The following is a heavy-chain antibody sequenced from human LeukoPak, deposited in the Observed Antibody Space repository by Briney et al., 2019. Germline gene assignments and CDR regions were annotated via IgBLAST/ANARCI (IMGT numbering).Heavy chain of an antibody. V-gene: IGHV1-69*05. Sequence: VASVKVSCKASGGTFSSYAISWVRQAPGQGLEWMGGIIPIFGTANYAQKFQGRVTITTDESTSTAYMELSSLRSEDTAVYYCARGSAFYDSSGYLLYYFDYWGQGTLVTVSS. CDR3: ARGSAFYDSSGYLLYYFDY. J-gene: IGHJ4*02. CDR1: GGTFSSYA. CDR2: IIPIFGTA. D-gene: IGHD3-22*01.